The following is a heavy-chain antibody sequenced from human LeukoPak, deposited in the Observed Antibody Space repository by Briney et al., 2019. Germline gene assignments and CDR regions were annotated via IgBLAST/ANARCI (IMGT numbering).Heavy chain of an antibody. CDR3: ATQKTRGSGSYYIGY. CDR1: GYSFTSYW. J-gene: IGHJ4*02. D-gene: IGHD3-10*01. V-gene: IGHV5-51*01. Sequence: GESLKISCKGSGYSFTSYWIGWVRQMPGKGLEWMGIIYPGDSDTRYSPSFQGQVTISADKSISTAYLQWSSLKASDTAMYYCATQKTRGSGSYYIGYWGQGTLVTVSS. CDR2: IYPGDSDT.